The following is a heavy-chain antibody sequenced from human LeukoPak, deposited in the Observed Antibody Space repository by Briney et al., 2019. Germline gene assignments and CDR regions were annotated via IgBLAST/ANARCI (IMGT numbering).Heavy chain of an antibody. Sequence: SETLSLTCTVSGGSISSGDYYWSWIRQPPGKGLEWIGYIYYSGSTYYNPSLKSRVTISVDTSKNQFSLKLSSVTAADTAVYYCARGSSGDWLDYWGQGTLVTVSS. D-gene: IGHD2-21*02. CDR3: ARGSSGDWLDY. V-gene: IGHV4-30-4*01. J-gene: IGHJ4*02. CDR1: GGSISSGDYY. CDR2: IYYSGST.